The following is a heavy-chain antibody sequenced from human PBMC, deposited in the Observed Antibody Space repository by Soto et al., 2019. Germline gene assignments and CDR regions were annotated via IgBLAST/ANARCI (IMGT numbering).Heavy chain of an antibody. J-gene: IGHJ4*02. CDR3: ARRRERSFDY. Sequence: ASVKVSCKASGYTFTNNAIHWVRQAPGQRLEWMGWINTGNGNTKYSQKLQGRVTISRDTPASTASMELRSLTSEDTAVYYCARRRERSFDYWGQGTVVTVSS. CDR2: INTGNGNT. V-gene: IGHV1-3*04. CDR1: GYTFTNNA.